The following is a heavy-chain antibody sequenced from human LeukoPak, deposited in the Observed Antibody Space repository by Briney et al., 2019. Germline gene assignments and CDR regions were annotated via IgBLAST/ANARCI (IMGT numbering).Heavy chain of an antibody. V-gene: IGHV1-2*02. CDR1: GYTFTGYY. Sequence: GASVKVSCKASGYTFTGYYMHWVRQAPGQGLEWMGWINPNSGGTNYAQKFQGRVTMTRDTSISTAYMELSRLRSDDTAVYYCAREGVGATGGAFDIWGQGTMVTVSS. J-gene: IGHJ3*02. D-gene: IGHD1-26*01. CDR2: INPNSGGT. CDR3: AREGVGATGGAFDI.